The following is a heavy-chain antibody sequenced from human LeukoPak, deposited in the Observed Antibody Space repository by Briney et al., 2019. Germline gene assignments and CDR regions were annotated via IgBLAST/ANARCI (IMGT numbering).Heavy chain of an antibody. Sequence: GGSLRLSCAASGSTFSSYAMSWVRQAPGKGLEWVSTISSSGAGTYYADSVKGRFTISRDNSKNTLYLQTNSLRAEDTAIYYCAKDLRYSGSPRAFDVWGQGTMVTVSS. J-gene: IGHJ3*01. CDR1: GSTFSSYA. CDR3: AKDLRYSGSPRAFDV. D-gene: IGHD1-26*01. CDR2: ISSSGAGT. V-gene: IGHV3-23*01.